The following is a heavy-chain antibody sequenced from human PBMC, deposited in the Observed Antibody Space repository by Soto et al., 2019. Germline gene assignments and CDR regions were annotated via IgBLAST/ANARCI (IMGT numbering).Heavy chain of an antibody. CDR2: INPNSGVT. CDR1: GYTFTAYY. D-gene: IGHD5-18*01. V-gene: IGHV1-2*04. CDR3: ARGGYTYGYGLDY. Sequence: QVQLVQSGAEVKKLGASVKVSCKASGYTFTAYYIHWVRQAPGQGLEWVGWINPNSGVTNYAQRFQGWVTMTGDTSGRHAYQDLTRLRSDDTAVDYCARGGYTYGYGLDYWGQGTLVTVSS. J-gene: IGHJ4*02.